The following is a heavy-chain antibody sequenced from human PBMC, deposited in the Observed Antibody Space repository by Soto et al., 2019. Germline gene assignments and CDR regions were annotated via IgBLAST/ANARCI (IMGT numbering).Heavy chain of an antibody. V-gene: IGHV3-21*01. Sequence: GGSLRLSCAASGFTFSSYSMNWVRQAPGKGLEWVSSISSSSSYIYYADSVKGRFTIPRDNAKNSLYLQMNSLRAEDTAVYYCARDLRYFDLGDNWFDPWGQGTLVTVSS. CDR3: ARDLRYFDLGDNWFDP. D-gene: IGHD3-9*01. J-gene: IGHJ5*02. CDR1: GFTFSSYS. CDR2: ISSSSSYI.